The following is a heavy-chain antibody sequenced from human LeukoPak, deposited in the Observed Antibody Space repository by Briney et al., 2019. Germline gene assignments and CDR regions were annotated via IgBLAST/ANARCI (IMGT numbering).Heavy chain of an antibody. CDR1: GFTFSSYG. D-gene: IGHD2-15*01. CDR2: IRYDGSNK. V-gene: IGHV3-30*02. CDR3: ANTRGYGYYFNY. J-gene: IGHJ4*02. Sequence: GGSLRLSCAASGFTFSSYGMHWVRQAPGKGLEWVAFIRYDGSNKYYADSVKGRFTISRDSSKNTLYLQVNSLRAEDTAVYYCANTRGYGYYFNYWGQGTLVTVSS.